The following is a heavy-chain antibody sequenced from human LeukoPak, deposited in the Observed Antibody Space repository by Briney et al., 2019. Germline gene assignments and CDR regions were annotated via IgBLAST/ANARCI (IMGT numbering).Heavy chain of an antibody. J-gene: IGHJ5*02. D-gene: IGHD6-19*01. Sequence: SETLSLTCTVSGGSISSYYWSWIRQPPGKGLEWIGYIYYSGSTNYNPSLKSRVTMSVDTSKNQFSLKLSSVTAADTAVYYCARDSSGWPGYNWFDPWGQGTLVTVSS. V-gene: IGHV4-59*12. CDR2: IYYSGST. CDR3: ARDSSGWPGYNWFDP. CDR1: GGSISSYY.